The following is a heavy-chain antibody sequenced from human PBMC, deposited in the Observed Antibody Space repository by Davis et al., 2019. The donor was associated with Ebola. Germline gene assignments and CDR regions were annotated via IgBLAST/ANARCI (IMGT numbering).Heavy chain of an antibody. V-gene: IGHV1-2*06. D-gene: IGHD3-16*01. CDR2: INPNSGGT. J-gene: IGHJ4*02. Sequence: ASVKVSCKASGYTFTSYYMHWVRQAPGQGLEWMGRINPNSGGTNYAQKFQGRVTMTRDTSISTAYMELSRLRSDDTAVYYCAREWGRLEAFDYWGQGTLVTVSS. CDR3: AREWGRLEAFDY. CDR1: GYTFTSYY.